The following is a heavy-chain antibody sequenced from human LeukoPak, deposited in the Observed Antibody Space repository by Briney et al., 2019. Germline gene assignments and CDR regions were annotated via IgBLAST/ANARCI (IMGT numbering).Heavy chain of an antibody. CDR2: ISGSGGST. Sequence: GASLRLSCAASGFTFSSYAMSWVRQAPGKGLEWVSAISGSGGSTYYADSVKGRFTISRDNSKNTLYLQMNSLRAEDTAVYYCAKDLLRNTAMVTGYYYYYYMDVWGKGTTVTVSS. V-gene: IGHV3-23*01. CDR1: GFTFSSYA. J-gene: IGHJ6*03. D-gene: IGHD5-18*01. CDR3: AKDLLRNTAMVTGYYYYYYMDV.